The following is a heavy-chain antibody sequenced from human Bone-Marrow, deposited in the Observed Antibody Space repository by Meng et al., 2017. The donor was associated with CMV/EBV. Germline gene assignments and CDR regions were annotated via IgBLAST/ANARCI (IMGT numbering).Heavy chain of an antibody. CDR3: ARGLRDCSSTSCYTRYYYYYGMDV. V-gene: IGHV4-34*01. D-gene: IGHD2-2*02. J-gene: IGHJ6*02. CDR1: GGSFSGYY. Sequence: SEPLSLPCAVYGGSFSGYYWSWIRQPPGKGLEWIGEINHSGSTNYNPSLKSRVTISVDTSKNQFSLKLSSVTAADTAVYYCARGLRDCSSTSCYTRYYYYYGMDVWGQGTTVTVSS. CDR2: INHSGST.